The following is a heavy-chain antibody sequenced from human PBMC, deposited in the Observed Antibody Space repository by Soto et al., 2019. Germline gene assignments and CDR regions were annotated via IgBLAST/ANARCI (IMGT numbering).Heavy chain of an antibody. CDR2: IYWDGDK. Sequence: SGPTLVNPTQTLTLTCTFSGFSLSTNGVGVGWIRQPPGKALEWLALIYWDGDKRYSPSLKSRLTITKDTSKNQVVLTMTNVDPVDTATYYCAHSNARFRRDCRGGTCYSLDPWGQGTLVTVSS. CDR1: GFSLSTNGVG. CDR3: AHSNARFRRDCRGGTCYSLDP. D-gene: IGHD2-15*01. J-gene: IGHJ5*02. V-gene: IGHV2-5*02.